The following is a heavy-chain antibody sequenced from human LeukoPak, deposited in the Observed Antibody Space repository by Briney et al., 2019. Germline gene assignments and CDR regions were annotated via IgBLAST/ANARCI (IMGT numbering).Heavy chain of an antibody. D-gene: IGHD2-15*01. V-gene: IGHV3-49*04. CDR2: IRSKAYGGTT. CDR1: GFTFGDCA. Sequence: PGRSLRLSCTASGFTFGDCAMSWVRQAPGKGLEWVGFIRSKAYGGTTEYAASVKGRFTISRDDSKSIAYLQMNSLKTEDTAVYYCTSQLGYCSGGSCYSYYYYGMDVWGKGTTVTVSS. CDR3: TSQLGYCSGGSCYSYYYYGMDV. J-gene: IGHJ6*04.